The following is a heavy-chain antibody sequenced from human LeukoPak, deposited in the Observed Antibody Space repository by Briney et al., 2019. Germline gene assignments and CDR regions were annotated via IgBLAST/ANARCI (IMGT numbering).Heavy chain of an antibody. CDR3: ARSDYGDVDAFDI. CDR1: GFTFSSYG. J-gene: IGHJ3*02. Sequence: GGSLRLSCAASGFTFSSYGMHWVRQAPGKGLEWVSSISSSSNYIYYADSVKGRLTISRDNAKNSLYLQMNSLRAEDTAVYYCARSDYGDVDAFDIWGQGTMVTVSS. CDR2: ISSSSNYI. V-gene: IGHV3-21*01. D-gene: IGHD4-17*01.